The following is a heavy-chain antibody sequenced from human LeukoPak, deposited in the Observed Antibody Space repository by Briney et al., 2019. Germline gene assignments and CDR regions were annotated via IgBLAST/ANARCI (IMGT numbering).Heavy chain of an antibody. CDR3: ARDRYGDQTDC. D-gene: IGHD4-17*01. CDR2: ISAYNGNT. CDR1: GYTFTSYG. Sequence: GASVKVSCKASGYTFTSYGISWVRQAPGQGLEWMGWISAYNGNTNYAQKLQGRVTVTTDTSTSKAYMELRSLRSDDTAVYYCARDRYGDQTDCWGQGTLVTVSS. J-gene: IGHJ4*02. V-gene: IGHV1-18*01.